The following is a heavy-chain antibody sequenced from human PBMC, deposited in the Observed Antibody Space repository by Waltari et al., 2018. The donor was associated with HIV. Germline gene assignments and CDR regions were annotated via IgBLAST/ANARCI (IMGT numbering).Heavy chain of an antibody. J-gene: IGHJ4*02. CDR1: GYTFSSHY. D-gene: IGHD3-10*01. CDR2: INPSGGST. Sequence: QVQVVQSGAEVKKPGASVKVSCKASGYTFSSHYMHWVRQAPGQGLEWMGIINPSGGSTSYAQKFQGRVTMIRDTSTSTVYMELSSLRSEDTAVYYCARASISPRWFGSPGDYWGQGTLVTVSS. V-gene: IGHV1-46*01. CDR3: ARASISPRWFGSPGDY.